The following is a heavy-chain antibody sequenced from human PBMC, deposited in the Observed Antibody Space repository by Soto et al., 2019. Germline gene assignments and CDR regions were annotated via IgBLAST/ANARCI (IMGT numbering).Heavy chain of an antibody. Sequence: ESLSLTCAVYGGSFSGYYWSWIRQPPGKGLEWIGEINHSGSTNYNPSLKSRVTISVDTSKNQFSLKLSSVTAADTAVYYCARVSGYCSSTSCNYYYYYMDVWGKGTTVTVSS. CDR2: INHSGST. CDR3: ARVSGYCSSTSCNYYYYYMDV. V-gene: IGHV4-34*01. J-gene: IGHJ6*03. D-gene: IGHD2-2*01. CDR1: GGSFSGYY.